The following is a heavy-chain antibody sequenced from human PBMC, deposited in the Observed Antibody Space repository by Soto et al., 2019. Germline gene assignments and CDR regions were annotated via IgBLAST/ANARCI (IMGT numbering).Heavy chain of an antibody. CDR3: ARSLGWRDAFDI. Sequence: EVQLVESGGGLVQPGGSLRLSCAASGFTFSTYWMSWVRQAPGKGLEWVANIKVDGSDKYYVDSVKGRFTISRDNAKDSLYLQMNSLRAEDTSVYYCARSLGWRDAFDIWGQETVVTVSS. V-gene: IGHV3-7*01. J-gene: IGHJ3*02. CDR1: GFTFSTYW. CDR2: IKVDGSDK. D-gene: IGHD6-19*01.